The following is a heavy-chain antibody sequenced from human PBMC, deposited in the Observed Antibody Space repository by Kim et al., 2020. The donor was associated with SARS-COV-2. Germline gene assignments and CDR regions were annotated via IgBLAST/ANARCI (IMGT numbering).Heavy chain of an antibody. CDR3: ARDKDGPSSQLGGSSILFDY. D-gene: IGHD7-27*01. Sequence: GGSLRLSCAASGFTFSSYAMHWVRQAPGKGLEWVAVISYDGSNKYYADSVKGRFTISRDNSKNTLYLQMNSLRAEDTAVYYCARDKDGPSSQLGGSSILFDYWGQGTLVTVSS. CDR1: GFTFSSYA. V-gene: IGHV3-30*04. J-gene: IGHJ4*02. CDR2: ISYDGSNK.